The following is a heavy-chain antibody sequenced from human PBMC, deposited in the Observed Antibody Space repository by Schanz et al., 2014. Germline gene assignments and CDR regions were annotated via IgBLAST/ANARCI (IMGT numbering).Heavy chain of an antibody. Sequence: RLSCASSGFTFSSYAMSWVRQAPGKGLAWVSAISGSGGITFYADSVNGRFTIYRDKSKNGLYLQRNSPRAEDKRVYYFLQSQGTTEVSWGEGT. J-gene: IGHJ5*02. CDR2: ISGSGGIT. CDR1: GFTFSSYA. V-gene: IGHV3-23*01. D-gene: IGHD2-8*01. CDR3: LQSQGTTEVS.